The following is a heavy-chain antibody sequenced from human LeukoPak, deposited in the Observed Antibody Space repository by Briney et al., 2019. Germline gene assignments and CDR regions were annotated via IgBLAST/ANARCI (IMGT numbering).Heavy chain of an antibody. V-gene: IGHV3-74*01. Sequence: GGSLRLSCAASGFTFSSYWMHWVRQSPGKGLVWVSRIHLDGRTANYADSVKGRFTVSRDNAKNILYLQMDSLRPDDTAVYYCARGGSPSDHWGQGTLVTVSS. J-gene: IGHJ4*02. D-gene: IGHD3-16*01. CDR3: ARGGSPSDH. CDR2: IHLDGRTA. CDR1: GFTFSSYW.